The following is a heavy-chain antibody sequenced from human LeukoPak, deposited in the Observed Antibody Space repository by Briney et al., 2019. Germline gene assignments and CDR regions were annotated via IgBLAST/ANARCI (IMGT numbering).Heavy chain of an antibody. CDR2: VYYSGST. Sequence: PSETLSLTCTVSGGSISSYDWSWIRQPPGKGLEWIGYVYYSGSTNYNPSLKSRVTISVDTSKNQFSLKLSSVTAADTAVYYCARDRWGITGTDWGQGTLVTVSS. CDR1: GGSISSYD. V-gene: IGHV4-59*01. J-gene: IGHJ4*02. CDR3: ARDRWGITGTD. D-gene: IGHD1-20*01.